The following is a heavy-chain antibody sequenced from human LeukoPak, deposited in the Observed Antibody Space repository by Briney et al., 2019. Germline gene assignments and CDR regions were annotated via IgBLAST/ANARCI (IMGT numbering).Heavy chain of an antibody. D-gene: IGHD5-12*01. CDR1: GFTFSSYG. CDR2: IRYDGSNK. CDR3: ARDVRLGPPPDAFDI. V-gene: IGHV3-30*02. J-gene: IGHJ3*02. Sequence: GGSLRLSCAASGFTFSSYGMHWVRQAPGKGLEGVAFIRYDGSNKYYADSVKGRFTISRDNSKNTLYLQMNSLRAEDTAVYYCARDVRLGPPPDAFDIWGQGTMVTVSS.